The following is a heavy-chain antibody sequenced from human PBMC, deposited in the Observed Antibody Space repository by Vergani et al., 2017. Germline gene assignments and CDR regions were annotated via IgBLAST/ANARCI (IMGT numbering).Heavy chain of an antibody. CDR1: GFTFSSYW. V-gene: IGHV3-7*01. Sequence: EVQLVESGGGLVQPGGSLRLSCAASGFTFSSYWMSWVRQAPGKGLEWVANIKQDGSEKYYVDSVKGRFTISRDNAKNSLYLQMNSLRAEDTAVYYCARDRLVVTHNYYYGMDVWGQGTTVTVSS. J-gene: IGHJ6*02. CDR2: IKQDGSEK. D-gene: IGHD4-23*01. CDR3: ARDRLVVTHNYYYGMDV.